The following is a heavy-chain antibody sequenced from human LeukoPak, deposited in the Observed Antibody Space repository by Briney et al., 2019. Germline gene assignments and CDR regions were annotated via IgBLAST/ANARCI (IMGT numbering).Heavy chain of an antibody. D-gene: IGHD3-22*01. CDR2: ISSSSSYL. CDR3: ARGSLVVENDY. J-gene: IGHJ4*02. Sequence: GGSLRLSCAASGFTFSSYSMNWVRQAPGKGLEWVSSISSSSSYLYYADSVKGRFTISRDNAKNSLYLQMNSLRAEDTAVYYCARGSLVVENDYWGQGTLVTVSS. CDR1: GFTFSSYS. V-gene: IGHV3-21*01.